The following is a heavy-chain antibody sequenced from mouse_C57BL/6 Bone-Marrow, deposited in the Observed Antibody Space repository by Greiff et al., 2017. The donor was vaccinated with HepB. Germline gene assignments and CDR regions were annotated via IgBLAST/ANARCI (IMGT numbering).Heavy chain of an antibody. CDR3: ARSYYYGSSHYAMDY. V-gene: IGHV14-3*01. CDR1: GFNIKNTY. D-gene: IGHD1-1*01. CDR2: IDPANGNT. Sequence: EVQLQQSVAELVRPGASVKLSCTASGFNIKNTYMHWVKQRPEQGLEWIGRIDPANGNTKYAPKFQGKATITADTSSNTAYLQLSSLTPEDTAIYYCARSYYYGSSHYAMDYWGQGTSVTVSS. J-gene: IGHJ4*01.